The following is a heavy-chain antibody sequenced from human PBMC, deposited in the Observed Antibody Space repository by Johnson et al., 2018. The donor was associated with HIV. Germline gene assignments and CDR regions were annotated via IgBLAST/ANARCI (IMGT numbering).Heavy chain of an antibody. Sequence: QVQLVESGGGVVQPGRSLRLSCAASGFTFSSYGMHWVRQAPGKGLEWVAVISYDGSNKYYADSVKGRFTISRDNSKNTLYLQMNSLRAEDTAVYYCARVVVITYHDAFDIWGQGTTVTVSS. CDR2: ISYDGSNK. CDR3: ARVVVITYHDAFDI. V-gene: IGHV3-30*03. CDR1: GFTFSSYG. J-gene: IGHJ3*02. D-gene: IGHD3-22*01.